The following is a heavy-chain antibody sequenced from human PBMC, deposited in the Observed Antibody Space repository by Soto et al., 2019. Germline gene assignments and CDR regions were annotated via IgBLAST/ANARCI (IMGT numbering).Heavy chain of an antibody. D-gene: IGHD3-22*01. V-gene: IGHV5-51*01. CDR1: GYSFTSYW. CDR2: IYPGDSDT. J-gene: IGHJ4*02. CDR3: ARQTYYYDSSGYLYYFDY. Sequence: GESLKISCKGSGYSFTSYWIGWVRQMPGKGLEWMGIIYPGDSDTRYSPSFQGQVTISADKSISTAYLQWSSLKASDTAMYYCARQTYYYDSSGYLYYFDYWGQGTLVTVSS.